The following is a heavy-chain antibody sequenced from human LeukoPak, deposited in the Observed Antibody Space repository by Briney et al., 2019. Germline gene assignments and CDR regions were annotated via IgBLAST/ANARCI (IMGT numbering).Heavy chain of an antibody. CDR1: GGSISSSSYY. CDR3: ARQANYDSSGYPFDY. D-gene: IGHD3-22*01. V-gene: IGHV4-39*01. CDR2: IYYSGST. J-gene: IGHJ4*02. Sequence: SETLSLTCTVSGGSISSSSYYWGWIRQPPGKGLEWIGSIYYSGSTYYNPSLKSRVTISVDTSKNQFSLKLSSVTAADTAVYYCARQANYDSSGYPFDYWGRGTLVTVSS.